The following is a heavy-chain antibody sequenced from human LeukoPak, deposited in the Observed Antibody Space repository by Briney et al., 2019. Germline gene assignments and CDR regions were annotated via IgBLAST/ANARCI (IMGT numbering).Heavy chain of an antibody. J-gene: IGHJ4*01. CDR3: ARGHTLYYESSAYYYFDY. CDR1: GYTFTSYG. D-gene: IGHD3-22*01. V-gene: IGHV1-18*01. CDR2: ISAYDGNR. Sequence: ASVKVSCKASGYTFTSYGINWVRQVPGQGLEWVGWISAYDGNRNYAQKVQGRVTMTTDTSTSTAYMELRSLRSDDTAVYYCARGHTLYYESSAYYYFDYWGHGTLVTVSS.